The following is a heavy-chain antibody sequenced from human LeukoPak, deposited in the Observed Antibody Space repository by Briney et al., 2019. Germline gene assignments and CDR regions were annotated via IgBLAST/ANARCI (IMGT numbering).Heavy chain of an antibody. D-gene: IGHD3-3*01. CDR3: ARSYYDFWDTPQGGMDV. CDR2: INHSGST. V-gene: IGHV4-34*01. Sequence: MPSETLSLTCAVYGGPFSGYYWSWIRQPPGKGLEWIGEINHSGSTNYNPSLKSRVTISVDTSKNQFSLKLSSVTAADTAVYYCARSYYDFWDTPQGGMDVWGQGTTVTVSS. J-gene: IGHJ6*02. CDR1: GGPFSGYY.